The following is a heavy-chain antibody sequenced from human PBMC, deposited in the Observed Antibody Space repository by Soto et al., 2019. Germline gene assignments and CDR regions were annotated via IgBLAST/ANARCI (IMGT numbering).Heavy chain of an antibody. Sequence: PSETLSLTCTVSGGSISSSSYYWGWIRQPPGKGLEWIGSIYYSGTTYYNPSLKSRVTISVDTSKNQFSLKLSSVTAADTAEYYCARQEGYTYPPDGDYYHYGMDVWGQGTTVTVSS. J-gene: IGHJ6*02. CDR3: ARQEGYTYPPDGDYYHYGMDV. D-gene: IGHD5-18*01. V-gene: IGHV4-39*01. CDR1: GGSISSSSYY. CDR2: IYYSGTT.